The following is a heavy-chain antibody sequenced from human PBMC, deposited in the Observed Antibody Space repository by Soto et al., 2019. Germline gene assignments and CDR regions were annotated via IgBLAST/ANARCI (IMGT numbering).Heavy chain of an antibody. Sequence: QLQLQESGPGLVKPSETLSLTCTVSGGSISSSSYYWGWIRQPPGKGLEWIGSIYYSGSTYYNPSLKSRVTISVDTSKNQFSLKLSSVTAADTAVYYCARQGGGVLMEYAFHAFDIWGQGTMVTVSS. CDR1: GGSISSSSYY. D-gene: IGHD2-8*01. V-gene: IGHV4-39*01. J-gene: IGHJ3*02. CDR2: IYYSGST. CDR3: ARQGGGVLMEYAFHAFDI.